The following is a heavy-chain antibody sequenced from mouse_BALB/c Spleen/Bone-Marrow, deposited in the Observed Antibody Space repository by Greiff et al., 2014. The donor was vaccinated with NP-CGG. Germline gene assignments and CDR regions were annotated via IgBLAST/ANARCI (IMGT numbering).Heavy chain of an antibody. CDR2: IYPSDSYT. CDR3: TRREGNYAFAY. CDR1: GYTFTSYW. V-gene: IGHV1-69*02. D-gene: IGHD2-1*01. J-gene: IGHJ3*01. Sequence: QVQLKESWGELVRPGGSVKLSCKASGYTFTSYWINWVEQRPWQGLGWVGNIYPSDSYTNYNQKFKDKATLTVDKSSSTAYMQLSSPTSEDSAVYYCTRREGNYAFAYWGQGTLVTVSA.